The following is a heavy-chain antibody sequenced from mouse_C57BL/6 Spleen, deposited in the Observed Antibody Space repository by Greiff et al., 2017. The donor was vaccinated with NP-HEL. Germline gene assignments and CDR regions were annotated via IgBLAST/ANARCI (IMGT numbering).Heavy chain of an antibody. CDR2: IYPRDGST. CDR3: ARWYYGSFYAMDY. D-gene: IGHD1-1*01. V-gene: IGHV1-78*01. Sequence: VQLQQSDAELVKPGASVKISCKVSGYTFTDHIIHWMKQRPEQGLEWIGYIYPRDGSTKYNEKFKGKATLTADKSSSTAYMQLNSLTSEDSAVYFCARWYYGSFYAMDYWGQGTSVTVSS. J-gene: IGHJ4*01. CDR1: GYTFTDHI.